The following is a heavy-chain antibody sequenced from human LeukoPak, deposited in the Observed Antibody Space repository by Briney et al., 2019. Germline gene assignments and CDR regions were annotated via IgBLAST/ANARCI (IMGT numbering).Heavy chain of an antibody. J-gene: IGHJ5*02. CDR2: IYSGGST. CDR1: GFTFSSYS. CDR3: AREVYSSGWYWFDP. D-gene: IGHD6-19*01. Sequence: PGGSLRLSCAASGFTFSSYSMSWVRQAPGKGLEWVSVIYSGGSTYYADSVKGRFTISRDNSKNTLYLQMNSLRAEDTAVYYCAREVYSSGWYWFDPWGQGTLVTVSS. V-gene: IGHV3-66*01.